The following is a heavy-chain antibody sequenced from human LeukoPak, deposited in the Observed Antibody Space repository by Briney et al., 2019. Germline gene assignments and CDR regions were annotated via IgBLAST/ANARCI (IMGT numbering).Heavy chain of an antibody. J-gene: IGHJ4*02. Sequence: GGSLRLSCAASGFTFSSYGMHWVRQAPGKGLEWVAFIRYDGSNKYYADSVKGRFTISRDNSKNTLYLQMNSLRAEDTAVYYCAKATEYCSSTGCQIWYYFDYWGQGTLVTVSS. CDR3: AKATEYCSSTGCQIWYYFDY. CDR2: IRYDGSNK. V-gene: IGHV3-30*02. CDR1: GFTFSSYG. D-gene: IGHD2-2*01.